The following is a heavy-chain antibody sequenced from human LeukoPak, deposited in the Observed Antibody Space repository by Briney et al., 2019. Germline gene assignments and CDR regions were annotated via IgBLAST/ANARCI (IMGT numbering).Heavy chain of an antibody. CDR1: GLHVSSSY. CDR3: ARGFAAAGSSYFDS. D-gene: IGHD6-13*01. V-gene: IGHV3-66*01. J-gene: IGHJ4*02. CDR2: IYSSGTT. Sequence: GGSLRLSCAASGLHVSSSYMSWVRQAPGKGLEWVSVIYSSGTTYYADSVKGRFTISRDNSKNTLYLQMHSLRDEDTAVYYCARGFAAAGSSYFDSWVQGTLVTVS.